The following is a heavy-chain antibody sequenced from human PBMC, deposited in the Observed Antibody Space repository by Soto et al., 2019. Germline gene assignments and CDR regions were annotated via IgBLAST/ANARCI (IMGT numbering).Heavy chain of an antibody. J-gene: IGHJ6*02. Sequence: PGESLKISCKGSGYSFTSYWISWVRQMPGKGLEWMGRIDPSDSYTNYSPSFQGHVTISADKSISTAYLQWSSLKASDTAMYYCGRPGPPTGAIFGGVKEYGGGMDGWGQGTTVTVSS. D-gene: IGHD3-3*01. V-gene: IGHV5-10-1*01. CDR1: GYSFTSYW. CDR3: GRPGPPTGAIFGGVKEYGGGMDG. CDR2: IDPSDSYT.